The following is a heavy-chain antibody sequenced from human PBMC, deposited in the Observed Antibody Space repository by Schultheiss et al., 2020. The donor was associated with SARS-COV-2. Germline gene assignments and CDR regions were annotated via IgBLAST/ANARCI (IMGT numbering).Heavy chain of an antibody. CDR3: ARAATIFGVVAYFDY. CDR2: ISYDGSNK. J-gene: IGHJ4*02. CDR1: GFTFSNYG. V-gene: IGHV3-30*03. D-gene: IGHD3-3*01. Sequence: GGSLRLSCAASGFTFSNYGMHWVRQAPGKGLEWVAVISYDGSNKYYADSVKGRFTISRDNSKNTLYLQMNSLRAEDTAVYYCARAATIFGVVAYFDYWGQGTLVTVTS.